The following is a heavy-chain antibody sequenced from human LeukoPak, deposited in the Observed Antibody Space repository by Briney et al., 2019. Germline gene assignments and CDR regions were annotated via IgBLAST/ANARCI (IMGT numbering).Heavy chain of an antibody. V-gene: IGHV3-23*01. J-gene: IGHJ4*02. Sequence: PGGSLRLSCAASGFTFNSYAMSWVRQAPGKGLEWVSTALSSGGYTYYADSVKGRFTISRDPSTNTLFLQMDSLRAEDTAVYFCAKIRWSPYYFDYWGQGALVTVSS. CDR3: AKIRWSPYYFDY. CDR1: GFTFNSYA. CDR2: ALSSGGYT. D-gene: IGHD4-23*01.